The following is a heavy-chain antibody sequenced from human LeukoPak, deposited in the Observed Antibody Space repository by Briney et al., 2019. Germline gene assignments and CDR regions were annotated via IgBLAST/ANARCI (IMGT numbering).Heavy chain of an antibody. CDR3: ARAPDTSGYFAQPNFDY. V-gene: IGHV1-46*01. Sequence: GASVKVSCKASGNTFSGYYMHWVRQAPGQGLEWMGIINPSGGVTSSAQKFQGRVTMTRDTSLSTVFMELSSLTSEDTAVYYCARAPDTSGYFAQPNFDYWGQGTLVTVSS. D-gene: IGHD3-22*01. J-gene: IGHJ4*02. CDR1: GNTFSGYY. CDR2: INPSGGVT.